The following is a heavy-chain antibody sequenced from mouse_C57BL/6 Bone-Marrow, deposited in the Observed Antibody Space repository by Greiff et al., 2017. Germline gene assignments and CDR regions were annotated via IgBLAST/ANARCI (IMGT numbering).Heavy chain of an antibody. V-gene: IGHV1-19*01. CDR2: INPYNGGT. CDR3: ARGANWDYFDY. J-gene: IGHJ2*01. D-gene: IGHD4-1*01. Sequence: EVKLQQSGPVLVKPGASVKMSCKASGYTFTDYYMNWVKQSHGKSLEWIGVINPYNGGTSYNQKFKGKATLTVDKSSSTAYMELNSLTSEDSAVYYCARGANWDYFDYWGQGTTLTISS. CDR1: GYTFTDYY.